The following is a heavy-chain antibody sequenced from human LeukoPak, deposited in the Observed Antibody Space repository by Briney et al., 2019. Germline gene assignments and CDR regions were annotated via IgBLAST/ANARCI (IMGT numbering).Heavy chain of an antibody. J-gene: IGHJ4*02. V-gene: IGHV4-39*01. CDR1: GGSISRSSYY. CDR2: LYYSGST. CDR3: AIFDYVWGSYRNDY. Sequence: SETLSLTCSVSGGSISRSSYYWGCIRQAPGKGLEWIGSLYYSGSTYHNPSLKSRVIISVDTSKNQFSLKLSSVTVADTAVYYCAIFDYVWGSYRNDYWGQGTLVTVSS. D-gene: IGHD3-16*02.